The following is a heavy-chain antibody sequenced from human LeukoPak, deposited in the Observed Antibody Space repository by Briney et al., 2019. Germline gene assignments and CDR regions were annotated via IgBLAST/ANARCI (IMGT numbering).Heavy chain of an antibody. CDR1: GGSLSSSNW. V-gene: IGHV4-4*02. D-gene: IGHD3-10*01. J-gene: IGHJ5*02. CDR3: ARYGSGSYSSRWFDP. Sequence: SETLSLTCAVSGGSLSSSNWWSWVRQPPGKGLEWIGEIYHSGSTNYNPSLKSRVTISVDKSKNQFSLKLSSVTAADTAVYYCARYGSGSYSSRWFDPWGQGTLVTVSS. CDR2: IYHSGST.